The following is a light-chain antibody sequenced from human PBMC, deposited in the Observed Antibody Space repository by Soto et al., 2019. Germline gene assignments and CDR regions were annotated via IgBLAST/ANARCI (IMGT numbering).Light chain of an antibody. CDR3: QQYGSSPLT. V-gene: IGKV3-20*01. CDR1: QSVSTNQ. J-gene: IGKJ4*01. Sequence: EIVLTQSPGTLSLSPGERATLSCRASQSVSTNQLAWYQQKPGQAPRLLIYGASTRATGIPDRFSGSLSGTDFTLTISRLEPEDFAVYYCQQYGSSPLTFGGGTKVDIK. CDR2: GAS.